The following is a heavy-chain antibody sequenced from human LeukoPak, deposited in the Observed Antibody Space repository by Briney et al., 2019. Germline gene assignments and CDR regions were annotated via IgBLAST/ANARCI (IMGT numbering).Heavy chain of an antibody. CDR3: AREKVEETYYYYMDV. J-gene: IGHJ6*03. V-gene: IGHV4-4*07. CDR2: IYTSGST. Sequence: SETLSLTCTVSGGSISSYYWSWIRQPAGKGLEWIGRIYTSGSTNYNPSLKSRVTMSVDTSKNQFSLKLSSVTAADTAVYYCAREKVEETYYYYMDVWGKGTTVTVSS. CDR1: GGSISSYY.